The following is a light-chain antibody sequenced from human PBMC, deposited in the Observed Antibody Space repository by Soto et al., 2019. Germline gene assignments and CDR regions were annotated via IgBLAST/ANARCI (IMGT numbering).Light chain of an antibody. J-gene: IGKJ1*01. CDR3: HQYNDWPPA. CDR2: GPS. Sequence: EIVVTQSPATLSVSPGERATLSCRASQSVSDNVAWYHQKPGQAPRLLIYGPSTRASCVPPRFSGSGDGRELALIISSLHSEDYGGYYCHQYNDWPPAFGQGTKVEIK. V-gene: IGKV3-15*01. CDR1: QSVSDN.